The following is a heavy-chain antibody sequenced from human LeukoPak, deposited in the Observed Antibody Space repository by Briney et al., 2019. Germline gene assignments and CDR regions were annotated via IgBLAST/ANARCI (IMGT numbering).Heavy chain of an antibody. CDR2: ISTGSSFI. D-gene: IGHD3-10*01. CDR3: ARVASFGFRELLALEF. J-gene: IGHJ4*02. Sequence: GGSLRLSCAASGFTFRNYRMNWVRQAPGKGLEWVSSISTGSSFIYYADSVKGRFTIYRDIAKNSLFLQMESLRAEDTGVYYCARVASFGFRELLALEFWGQGALVAVSS. CDR1: GFTFRNYR. V-gene: IGHV3-21*01.